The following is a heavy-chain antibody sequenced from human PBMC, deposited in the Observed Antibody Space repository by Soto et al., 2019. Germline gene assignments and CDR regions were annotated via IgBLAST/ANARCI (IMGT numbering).Heavy chain of an antibody. D-gene: IGHD3-10*01. CDR2: ISYDGSNK. J-gene: IGHJ4*02. CDR1: GFTFSSYG. Sequence: QVQLVESGGGVVQPGRSLRLSCAASGFTFSSYGMHWVRQAPGKGLEWVAVISYDGSNKYYADSVKGRFTISRDNSKNTLYLQMNSLRAEDTAVYYCATQSYYGDYWGQGTLVTVS. V-gene: IGHV3-30*03. CDR3: ATQSYYGDY.